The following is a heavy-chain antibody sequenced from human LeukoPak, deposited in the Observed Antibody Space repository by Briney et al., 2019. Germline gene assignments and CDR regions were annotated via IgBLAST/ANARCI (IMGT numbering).Heavy chain of an antibody. CDR2: IYYNGHP. Sequence: SQALSLTCTVSGDSISSGRFYWGWIRQPPGKGLEWIGYIYYNGHPYYNPSLKSRVTISLDTSKNQFSLKLSSVPPADTAVYYCARARIAAAPRTLFDFWGQGTLVTVSS. D-gene: IGHD6-13*01. V-gene: IGHV4-31*03. J-gene: IGHJ4*02. CDR3: ARARIAAAPRTLFDF. CDR1: GDSISSGRFY.